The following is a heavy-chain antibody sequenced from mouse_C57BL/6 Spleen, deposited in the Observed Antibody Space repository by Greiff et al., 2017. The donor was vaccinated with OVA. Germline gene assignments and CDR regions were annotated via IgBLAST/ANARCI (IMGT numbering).Heavy chain of an antibody. CDR3: ARYGAKFITTVVAGDAMDY. V-gene: IGHV1-9*01. J-gene: IGHJ4*01. CDR2: ILPGSGST. CDR1: GYTFTGYW. Sequence: QVQLQQSGAELMKPGASVKLSCKATGYTFTGYWIEWVKQRPGHGLEWIGEILPGSGSTNYNEKFKGKATFTADTSSNTAYMQLSSLTTEDSAIYYCARYGAKFITTVVAGDAMDYWGQGTSVTVSS. D-gene: IGHD1-1*01.